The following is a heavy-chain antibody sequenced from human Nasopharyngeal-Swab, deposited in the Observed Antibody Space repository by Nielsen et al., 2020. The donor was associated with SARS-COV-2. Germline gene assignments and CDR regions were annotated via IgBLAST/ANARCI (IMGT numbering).Heavy chain of an antibody. D-gene: IGHD2-21*01. CDR3: ARDRIKNWFDP. V-gene: IGHV3-74*01. Sequence: VRQAPGKGLVWVSRINSDGSSTSYADSVKGRFTISRDNSKNTLYLQMNSLRAEDTAVYYCARDRIKNWFDPWGQGTLVTVSS. CDR2: INSDGSST. J-gene: IGHJ5*02.